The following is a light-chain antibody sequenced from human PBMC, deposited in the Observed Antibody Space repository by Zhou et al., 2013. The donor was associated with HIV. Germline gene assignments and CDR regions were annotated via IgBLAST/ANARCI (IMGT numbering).Light chain of an antibody. Sequence: AIQLTQSPSSLSASVGDRVTITCRASQGISSALAWYQQRPGKAPDLLIYDASSLQSGVPSRFSGSGSGTDFTLTISSLQPDDFATYYCQQYNNPWAWTFGQGTKVEIK. CDR3: QQYNNPWAWT. V-gene: IGKV1D-13*01. CDR1: QGISSA. CDR2: DAS. J-gene: IGKJ1*01.